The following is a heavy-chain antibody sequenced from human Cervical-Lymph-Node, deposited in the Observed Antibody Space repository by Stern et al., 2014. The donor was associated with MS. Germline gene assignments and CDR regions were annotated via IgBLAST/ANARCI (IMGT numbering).Heavy chain of an antibody. J-gene: IGHJ6*02. CDR3: AKPRGRTTSYYYVGMDV. CDR2: ISHDGSDE. CDR1: RFTFSSYG. Sequence: VQLVESGGGVVQPGRSLRLSCAASRFTFSSYGMHWVRQAPGKGLEWVAVISHDGSDEYYADSVQGRFTISRDDSQNTLYLQMNSLRPEDTAVYYCAKPRGRTTSYYYVGMDVWGQGTTVTVSS. V-gene: IGHV3-30*18. D-gene: IGHD3-16*01.